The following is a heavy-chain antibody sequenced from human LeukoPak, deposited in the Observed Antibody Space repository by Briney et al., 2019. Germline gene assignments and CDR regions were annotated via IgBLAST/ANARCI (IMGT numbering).Heavy chain of an antibody. CDR1: GGSISSYY. CDR2: IYYSGST. D-gene: IGHD6-13*01. J-gene: IGHJ6*03. Sequence: SETLSLTCTVSGGSISSYYWSWIRQPPGKGLEWIGYIYYSGSTNYNPSLKSRVTISVDTSKNQFSLKLSSVTAADTAVYYCARVQAAAGISYYYYYYYMDVWGKGTTVTVSS. V-gene: IGHV4-59*01. CDR3: ARVQAAAGISYYYYYYYMDV.